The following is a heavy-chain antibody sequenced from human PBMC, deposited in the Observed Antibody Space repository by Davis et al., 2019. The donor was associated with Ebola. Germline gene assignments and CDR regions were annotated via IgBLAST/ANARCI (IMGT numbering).Heavy chain of an antibody. CDR1: GGTFSTYA. CDR3: ARVPLLGSGWDYYFDY. D-gene: IGHD6-19*01. J-gene: IGHJ4*02. Sequence: AASVTVSCKASGGTFSTYAIDWVRQAPGQGLEWMGRIIPMLGIPNDAQRFQGRVTITADKSTSTAYMEVRSLRSDDTAVYYCARVPLLGSGWDYYFDYWGQGTLVTVSS. V-gene: IGHV1-69*04. CDR2: IIPMLGIP.